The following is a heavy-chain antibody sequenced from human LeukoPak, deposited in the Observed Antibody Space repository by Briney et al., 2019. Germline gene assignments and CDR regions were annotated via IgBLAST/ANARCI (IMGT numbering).Heavy chain of an antibody. Sequence: SVTLSCKASGGTFSSYAISWVRQAPGQGLEWMGRIIPILGIANYAQKFQGRVTITADKSTSTAYMELSSLTSEDTAVYYCARDGVATSYYYYGMDVWGQGTTVTVSS. V-gene: IGHV1-69*04. D-gene: IGHD5-12*01. CDR1: GGTFSSYA. J-gene: IGHJ6*02. CDR2: IIPILGIA. CDR3: ARDGVATSYYYYGMDV.